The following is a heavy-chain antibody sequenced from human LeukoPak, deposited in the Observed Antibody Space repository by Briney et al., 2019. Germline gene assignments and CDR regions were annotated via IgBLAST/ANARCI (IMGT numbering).Heavy chain of an antibody. J-gene: IGHJ4*02. Sequence: GGSLRLSCAASGFTFSSYSMNWVRQAPGKGLEWVSYISSSSSTIYYADSVKGRFTISRDNAKKSLYLQMNSLRAEDTAVYYCAKDLLYYDILTGAGDYWGQGTLVTVSS. V-gene: IGHV3-48*01. CDR3: AKDLLYYDILTGAGDY. D-gene: IGHD3-9*01. CDR1: GFTFSSYS. CDR2: ISSSSSTI.